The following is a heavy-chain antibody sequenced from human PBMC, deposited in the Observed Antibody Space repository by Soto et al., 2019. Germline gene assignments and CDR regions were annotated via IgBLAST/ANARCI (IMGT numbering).Heavy chain of an antibody. V-gene: IGHV3-23*01. Sequence: EVQLLESGGGLVQPGGSLRLSCAASGFTFNNYAMTWVRQAPGKGLEWVSAISGGGDTTSYADSVRGRFTVARDGSKNTRYLQMGRLRAEDTALYYCAKGRGGSGSLTPRVDFWGQGTLVTVSS. J-gene: IGHJ4*02. CDR3: AKGRGGSGSLTPRVDF. CDR1: GFTFNNYA. D-gene: IGHD3-10*01. CDR2: ISGGGDTT.